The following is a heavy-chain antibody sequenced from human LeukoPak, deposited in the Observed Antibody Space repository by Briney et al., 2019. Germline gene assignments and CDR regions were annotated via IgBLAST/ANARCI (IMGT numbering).Heavy chain of an antibody. D-gene: IGHD1-26*01. V-gene: IGHV3-48*03. CDR2: ITSSGTTI. Sequence: GRSLRLSPAPSRVTPNRDEMNGGRDGPQEGRGWGSYITSSGTTITSADSAKGRFTISRDNAKSSLYLQMNSLRAEDTAVYYCARIVTRILDYWGQGTLVTVSS. J-gene: IGHJ4*02. CDR1: RVTPNRDE. CDR3: ARIVTRILDY.